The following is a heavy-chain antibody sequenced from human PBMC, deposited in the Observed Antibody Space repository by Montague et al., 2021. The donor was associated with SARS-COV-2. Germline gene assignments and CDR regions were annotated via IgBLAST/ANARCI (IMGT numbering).Heavy chain of an antibody. CDR3: ARIFDSSWPTFDY. V-gene: IGHV2-70*01. D-gene: IGHD6-13*01. CDR2: IDWDDDE. CDR1: GFTLSTSGMC. Sequence: PALAKPTQTLTLTCTFSGFTLSTSGMCVSWIRQPPGKALEWLALIDWDDDEYYSTSLKTRLTISKDTSKNQVVLTMTNMDPVDTATYYCARIFDSSWPTFDYWGQGTLVTVSS. J-gene: IGHJ4*02.